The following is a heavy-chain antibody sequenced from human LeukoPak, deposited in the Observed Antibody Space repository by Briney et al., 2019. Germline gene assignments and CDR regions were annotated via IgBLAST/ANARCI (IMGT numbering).Heavy chain of an antibody. V-gene: IGHV1-58*02. CDR2: IVVGSGNT. CDR3: AADVVVPAAISWDYYYMDV. J-gene: IGHJ6*03. Sequence: SVKVSCKASGFTFTSSATQWVRQARGQRLEWIGWIVVGSGNTNYAQKFQERVTITRDMSTSTAYMELSSLRSEDTAVYYCAADVVVPAAISWDYYYMDVWGKGTTVTVSS. D-gene: IGHD2-2*01. CDR1: GFTFTSSA.